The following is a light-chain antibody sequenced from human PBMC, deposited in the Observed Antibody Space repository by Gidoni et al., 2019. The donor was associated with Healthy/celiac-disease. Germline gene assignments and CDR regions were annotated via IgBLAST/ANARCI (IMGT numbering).Light chain of an antibody. Sequence: IPITQSPSSLSASVLDIVTITCRASQSISSYLHWYQQKPGKAPKLLIYAASSLQSGVPSRFSGRGSGTDFTITISSLQHEDFATYYCQQSYSTPLTFGGXTKVEIK. CDR3: QQSYSTPLT. CDR1: QSISSY. CDR2: AAS. V-gene: IGKV1-39*01. J-gene: IGKJ4*01.